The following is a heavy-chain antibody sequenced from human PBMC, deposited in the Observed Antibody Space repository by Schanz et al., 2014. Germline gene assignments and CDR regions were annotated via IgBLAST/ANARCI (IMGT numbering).Heavy chain of an antibody. CDR1: GFVFGDYY. Sequence: VQLMESGGGLVKPGGSLRLSCVASGFVFGDYYMTWIRQAPGKGLEWLSYIRDSGTYTNYADSVKGRFTISRDNAKNSLYLQMNTLRAEHTAVYYCARKMKVGVYGGKGHDSLDIWGQGTMVTVSS. D-gene: IGHD3-22*01. J-gene: IGHJ3*02. V-gene: IGHV3-11*06. CDR2: IRDSGTYT. CDR3: ARKMKVGVYGGKGHDSLDI.